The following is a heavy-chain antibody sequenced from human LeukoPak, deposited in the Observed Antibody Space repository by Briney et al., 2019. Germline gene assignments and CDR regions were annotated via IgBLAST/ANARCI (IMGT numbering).Heavy chain of an antibody. CDR1: GGSFSGYY. CDR2: IKHSGST. V-gene: IGHV4-34*01. CDR3: ARRRVGATFYYYYYMDV. D-gene: IGHD1-26*01. J-gene: IGHJ6*03. Sequence: PSETLSLXCAVYGGSFSGYYWSWIRQPPGKVLEWIGEIKHSGSTNYNQSLKSRVTISVDTSKNQFSLKLSSVTAADTSVYYCARRRVGATFYYYYYMDVWGKGTTVTVSS.